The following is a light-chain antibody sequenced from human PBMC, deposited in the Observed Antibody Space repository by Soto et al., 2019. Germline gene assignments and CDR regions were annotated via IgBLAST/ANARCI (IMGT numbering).Light chain of an antibody. Sequence: EVLLTQSPCTLSLSPGDTATLSCRASQSLCNTFLAWYQQKPGQAPILLIHGVSNRATGVPDKFSGSGSGSDDTLPISSMEPEDFAVYYCRQYPNTPLTFGGGTKVEF. V-gene: IGKV3-20*01. CDR3: RQYPNTPLT. CDR1: QSLCNTF. CDR2: GVS. J-gene: IGKJ4*01.